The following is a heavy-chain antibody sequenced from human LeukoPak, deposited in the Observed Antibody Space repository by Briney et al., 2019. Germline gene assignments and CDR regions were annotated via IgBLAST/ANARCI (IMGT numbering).Heavy chain of an antibody. CDR3: ARARSGAVARNYNWFDP. Sequence: ASVNVSCKASGYTFTTFDISWVRQAPGQGLEWMGWISTYNGNTNYAQNLQGRVTMTTDTSTSTAYMELRSLTSDDTAVYYCARARSGAVARNYNWFDPWGQGTLVTVSS. V-gene: IGHV1-18*01. CDR2: ISTYNGNT. D-gene: IGHD6-19*01. CDR1: GYTFTTFD. J-gene: IGHJ5*02.